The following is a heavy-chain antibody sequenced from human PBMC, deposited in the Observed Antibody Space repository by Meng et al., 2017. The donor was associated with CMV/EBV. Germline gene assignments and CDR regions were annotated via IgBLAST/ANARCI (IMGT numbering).Heavy chain of an antibody. D-gene: IGHD3-10*01. J-gene: IGHJ6*02. CDR1: GGSISSYY. CDR2: IYYSGST. Sequence: SETLSLTCTVSGGSISSYYWSWIRQPPGKGLEWIGYIYYSGSTNYNPSLKSRVTISVDTSKNQFSLKLSSVTAADTAVYYCARDQRVRGVIGYYYYGMDVWGQGTTVTVSS. CDR3: ARDQRVRGVIGYYYYGMDV. V-gene: IGHV4-59*01.